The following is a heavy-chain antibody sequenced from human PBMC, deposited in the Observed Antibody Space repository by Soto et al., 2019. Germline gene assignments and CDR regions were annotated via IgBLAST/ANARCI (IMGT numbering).Heavy chain of an antibody. D-gene: IGHD2-15*01. J-gene: IGHJ2*01. CDR3: SRGSCSVGSCCTCCHFDL. V-gene: IGHV1-18*01. CDR2: LSIEKGDT. CDR1: GYSFDTFG. Sequence: QVQVVQSGAEVKKPGASVKVACKASGYSFDTFGMSWVRQAPGQGLEWMGWLSIEKGDTNSAQKFHDRVTMTTDTSTSTAYMELRSLTSAVTAAYYCSRGSCSVGSCCTCCHFDLCGRGTLVTVSS.